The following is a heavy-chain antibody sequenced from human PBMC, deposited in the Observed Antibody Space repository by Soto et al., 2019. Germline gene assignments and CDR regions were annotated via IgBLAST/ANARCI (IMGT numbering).Heavy chain of an antibody. D-gene: IGHD6-6*01. CDR3: ARVVAARRGDTFAMDV. CDR1: GYTFTNYG. CDR2: ISTYNGHT. V-gene: IGHV1-18*01. J-gene: IGHJ6*02. Sequence: QVQLVQCGGGVKKPGASVNVSCKASGYTFTNYGINWVRQAPGQALEWMGWISTYNGHTNSPQKLQGRVTMTRDISTSTAYMELRSLSSDDTAVYYCARVVAARRGDTFAMDVWGQGTTVTVSS.